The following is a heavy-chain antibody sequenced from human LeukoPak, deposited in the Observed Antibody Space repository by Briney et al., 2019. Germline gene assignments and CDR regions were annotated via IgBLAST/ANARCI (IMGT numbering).Heavy chain of an antibody. J-gene: IGHJ4*02. V-gene: IGHV4-4*09. CDR2: IYTSGST. D-gene: IGHD3-10*01. CDR3: ARALSTVRGVV. CDR1: GGSISSYY. Sequence: SETLSLTCTVSGGSISSYYWSWIRQPPGKGLEWIGYIYTSGSTNYNPSLKSRVTISVDTSKNQFSLKLSSVTAADTAVYYCARALSTVRGVVWGQGTLVTVSS.